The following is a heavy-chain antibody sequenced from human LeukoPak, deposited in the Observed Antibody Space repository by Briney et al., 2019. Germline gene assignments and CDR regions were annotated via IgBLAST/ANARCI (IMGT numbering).Heavy chain of an antibody. CDR1: GFTFSTYA. J-gene: IGHJ4*02. CDR3: ARAYSGSWYDY. D-gene: IGHD6-13*01. CDR2: ISGRGNNT. Sequence: GGSLRLYCAASGFTFSTYAMSWVRQAPGKGLEWVSSISGRGNNTYYADSVKGRFTISRDNSKNTLHLQVNSLRAEDTAIYYCARAYSGSWYDYWGQGTLVTVSS. V-gene: IGHV3-23*01.